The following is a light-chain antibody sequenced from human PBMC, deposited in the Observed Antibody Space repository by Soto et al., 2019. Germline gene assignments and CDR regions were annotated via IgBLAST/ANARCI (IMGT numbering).Light chain of an antibody. CDR1: SSDVGGYNY. CDR2: DVS. J-gene: IGLJ3*02. V-gene: IGLV2-14*01. CDR3: SSYTSSSTRV. Sequence: QSALTQPASVSGSPGQSITISCTGTSSDVGGYNYVSWYQQHPGKAPKILIYDVSNRPSGVSNRFSGSNSSNTASLTISGLQAEDEADYYCSSYTSSSTRVYGGGTKVTVL.